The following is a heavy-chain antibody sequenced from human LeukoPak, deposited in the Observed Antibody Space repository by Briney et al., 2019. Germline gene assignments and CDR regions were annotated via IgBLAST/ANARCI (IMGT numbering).Heavy chain of an antibody. J-gene: IGHJ6*02. D-gene: IGHD3-3*01. CDR1: GYTFTSYG. V-gene: IGHV1-18*01. Sequence: GASVKVSCKASGYTFTSYGISWVRQAPGQGLEWMGWISAYNGNTNYAQKLQGRVTMTTDTSTSTAYMELSSLRSEDTAMYYCASLRITIFGVVIINYYGMDVWGQGTTVTVSS. CDR3: ASLRITIFGVVIINYYGMDV. CDR2: ISAYNGNT.